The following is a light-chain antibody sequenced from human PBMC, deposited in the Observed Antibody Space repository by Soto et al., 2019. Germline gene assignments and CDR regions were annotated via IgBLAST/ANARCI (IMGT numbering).Light chain of an antibody. V-gene: IGKV3-11*01. Sequence: EIVLTQSPATLSLSPGERATLSCRASQSVGSSLAWYQQKLGQAPRLLIYAASDRATGIPGRFSGSGSGTDFTLIISSLEPEDFAVYYCQQYGSSPLTFGGGTKVDIK. CDR1: QSVGSS. CDR2: AAS. J-gene: IGKJ4*01. CDR3: QQYGSSPLT.